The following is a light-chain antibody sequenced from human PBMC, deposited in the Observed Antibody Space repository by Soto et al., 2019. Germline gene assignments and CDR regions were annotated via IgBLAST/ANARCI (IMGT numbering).Light chain of an antibody. Sequence: DIQMNKSPSTLSASIGDRVSITCRASQSISSSLAWYQHKLGKAPKLLMFDASRLASGVPSRFSGSGSGAEFTLTISSLQPDDFATYYCQQYNYFYTFGQGTKLEIK. CDR2: DAS. V-gene: IGKV1-5*01. J-gene: IGKJ2*01. CDR1: QSISSS. CDR3: QQYNYFYT.